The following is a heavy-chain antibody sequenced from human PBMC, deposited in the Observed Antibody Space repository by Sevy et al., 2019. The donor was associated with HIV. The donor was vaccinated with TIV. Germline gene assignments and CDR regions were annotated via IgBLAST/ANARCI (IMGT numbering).Heavy chain of an antibody. D-gene: IGHD2-21*02. CDR1: GFMFSNYA. CDR3: ARIVTGGSYVSGMDV. Sequence: GGSLRLSCATPGFMFSNYAMHWVRQAPGKGLEWVALISYDGSNRYYADSVKGRFTISRDNSKYTLYVQMNSLKTEDTAVYYCARIVTGGSYVSGMDVWGQGTTVTVSS. CDR2: ISYDGSNR. V-gene: IGHV3-30-3*01. J-gene: IGHJ6*02.